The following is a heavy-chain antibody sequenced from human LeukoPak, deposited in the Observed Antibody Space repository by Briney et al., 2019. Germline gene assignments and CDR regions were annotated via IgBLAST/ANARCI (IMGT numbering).Heavy chain of an antibody. D-gene: IGHD3-3*02. Sequence: GGSLRLSCAASGFTFNSYAMSWVRQAPGKGLEWVSAISISGGTTSYADSVKGRFTISRDNSKNTLYLQMNSLRAEDTAVYYCAKDRSRISTRGYYYGMDVWGQGATVTVSS. V-gene: IGHV3-23*01. J-gene: IGHJ6*02. CDR2: ISISGGTT. CDR1: GFTFNSYA. CDR3: AKDRSRISTRGYYYGMDV.